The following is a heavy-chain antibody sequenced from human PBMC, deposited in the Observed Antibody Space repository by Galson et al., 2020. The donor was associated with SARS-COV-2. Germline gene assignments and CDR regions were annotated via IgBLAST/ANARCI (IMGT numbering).Heavy chain of an antibody. D-gene: IGHD4-17*01. CDR3: AREGPTVTTSEIDY. CDR2: ISYDGTTE. J-gene: IGHJ4*02. V-gene: IGHV3-30*04. CDR1: GFTFSRYA. Sequence: QAGGSLRLSCVASGFTFSRYAMHWVRQAPGKGLEWVAIISYDGTTEYNADSVKGRFTISRDNSENTVYLQMLSLRGEDTAVYYCAREGPTVTTSEIDYWGQGTLVTVSS.